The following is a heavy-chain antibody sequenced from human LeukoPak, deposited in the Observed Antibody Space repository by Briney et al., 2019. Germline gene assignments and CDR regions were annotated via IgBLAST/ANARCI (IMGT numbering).Heavy chain of an antibody. CDR2: IYYSGST. J-gene: IGHJ4*02. CDR3: ARDGYCSSTSCSDY. CDR1: GGSISSYY. Sequence: SETLSLTCTVSGGSISSYYLSWIRQPPGKGLEWIGYIYYSGSTNYNPSLKSRVTISVDTSKNQFSLKLSSVTAAGTAVYYCARDGYCSSTSCSDYWGQGTLVTVSS. V-gene: IGHV4-59*01. D-gene: IGHD2-2*01.